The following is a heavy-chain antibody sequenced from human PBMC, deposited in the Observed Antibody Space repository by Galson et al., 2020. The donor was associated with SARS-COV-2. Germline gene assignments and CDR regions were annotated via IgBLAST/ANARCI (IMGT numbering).Heavy chain of an antibody. D-gene: IGHD6-19*01. V-gene: IGHV3-9*01. Sequence: TGGSLRLSCAASGFTFDDYAMHWVRQAPGKGLEWVSGISWNSGSIGYADSVKGRFTISRDNAKNSLYLQMNSLRAEDTALYYCAKDMYSSGWYLTYSFAYWGQGTLVTVSS. J-gene: IGHJ4*02. CDR2: ISWNSGSI. CDR3: AKDMYSSGWYLTYSFAY. CDR1: GFTFDDYA.